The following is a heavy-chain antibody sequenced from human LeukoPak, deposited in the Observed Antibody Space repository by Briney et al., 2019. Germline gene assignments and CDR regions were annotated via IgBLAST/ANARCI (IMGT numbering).Heavy chain of an antibody. D-gene: IGHD6-13*01. CDR1: GFTFFNAW. Sequence: GGSLRLSCAASGFTFFNAWMTWVRQAPGKGLEWVSAISGSGGSTYYADSVKGRFTISRDNSKNTLYLQMNSLRAEDTAVYYCASHSRRDYWGQGTLVTVSS. CDR2: ISGSGGST. V-gene: IGHV3-23*01. CDR3: ASHSRRDY. J-gene: IGHJ4*02.